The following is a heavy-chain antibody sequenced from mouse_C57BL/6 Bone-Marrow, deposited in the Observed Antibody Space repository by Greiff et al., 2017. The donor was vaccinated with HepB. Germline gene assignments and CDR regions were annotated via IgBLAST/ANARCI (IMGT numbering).Heavy chain of an antibody. CDR1: GFNIKDDY. CDR3: TPIYYGNYVYAMDY. D-gene: IGHD2-1*01. V-gene: IGHV14-4*01. CDR2: IDPENGDT. J-gene: IGHJ4*01. Sequence: VQLKESGAELVRPGASVKLSCTASGFNIKDDYMHWVKQRPEQGLEWIGWIDPENGDTEYASKFQGKATITADTSSNTAYLQLSSLTSEDTAVYYCTPIYYGNYVYAMDYWGQGTSVTVSS.